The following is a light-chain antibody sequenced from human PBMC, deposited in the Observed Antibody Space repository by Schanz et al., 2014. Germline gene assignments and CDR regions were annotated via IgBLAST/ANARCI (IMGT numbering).Light chain of an antibody. CDR2: GAS. V-gene: IGKV3-15*01. Sequence: EIVLTQSPGSLSLSPGERVTLSCRASQSIKNNYLAWYQQKPGQAPRLLIDGASTRATGIPARFSGSGSGTEFTLTISSLQSEDVAVYFCQQGRNWPMTFGQGTKVEIK. J-gene: IGKJ1*01. CDR1: QSIKNN. CDR3: QQGRNWPMT.